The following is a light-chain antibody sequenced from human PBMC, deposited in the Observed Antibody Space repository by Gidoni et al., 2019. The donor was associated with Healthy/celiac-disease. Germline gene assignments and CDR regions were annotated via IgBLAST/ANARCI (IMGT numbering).Light chain of an antibody. CDR1: SSNIGSNT. CDR3: AAWDDSLNGWV. J-gene: IGLJ3*02. CDR2: SNH. V-gene: IGLV1-44*01. Sequence: QSVLTQPPSASGTPGQRVTISCSGGSSNIGSNTVNWSQQLPGTAPKLLILSNHQRPSGVPDRFSGSKSGTSASLAISGLQSEDEADYYCAAWDDSLNGWVFGGGTKLTVL.